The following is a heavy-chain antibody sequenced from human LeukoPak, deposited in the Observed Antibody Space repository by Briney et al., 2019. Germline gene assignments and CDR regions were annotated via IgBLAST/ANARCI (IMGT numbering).Heavy chain of an antibody. V-gene: IGHV3-9*01. CDR1: GFTFDDYA. Sequence: GGSLRLSCAASGFTFDDYAMHWVRQAPGKGLEWVSGISWNSGTIGYADSVKGRFTISRDNAKNSLYLQMNSLRAEDTALYHCARARPYGDYDYWGQGTLVTVSS. D-gene: IGHD4-17*01. CDR3: ARARPYGDYDY. J-gene: IGHJ4*02. CDR2: ISWNSGTI.